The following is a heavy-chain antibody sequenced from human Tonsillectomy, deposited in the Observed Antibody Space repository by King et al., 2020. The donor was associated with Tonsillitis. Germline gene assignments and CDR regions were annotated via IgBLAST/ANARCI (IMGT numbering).Heavy chain of an antibody. CDR3: AKDRSSYYDFWRGYFLDNGMDV. CDR2: IRYDGSNK. Sequence: QLVQSGGGVVQPGGSLRLSCAASGFTFSIYGTHWVRQAPGKGLEWVAFIRYDGSNKYYADSVKGRFTISRDNSKNTLYLQMNSLRAEDAAVYYCAKDRSSYYDFWRGYFLDNGMDVWGQGTTVTVSS. V-gene: IGHV3-30*02. J-gene: IGHJ6*02. CDR1: GFTFSIYG. D-gene: IGHD3-3*01.